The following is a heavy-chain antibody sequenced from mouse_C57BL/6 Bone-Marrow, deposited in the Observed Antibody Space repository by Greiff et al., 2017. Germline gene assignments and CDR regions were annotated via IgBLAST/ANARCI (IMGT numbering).Heavy chain of an antibody. CDR1: GFTFSDYG. CDR2: ISNLAYSI. V-gene: IGHV5-15*01. J-gene: IGHJ4*01. Sequence: EVMLVESGGGLVQPGGSLKLSCAASGFTFSDYGMAWVRQAPRKGPEWVAFISNLAYSIYYADTVTGRFTISRENAKNTLYLEMSSLRSEDTAMYYCARRGTTVVANYYAMDYWGQGTSVTVSS. CDR3: ARRGTTVVANYYAMDY. D-gene: IGHD1-1*01.